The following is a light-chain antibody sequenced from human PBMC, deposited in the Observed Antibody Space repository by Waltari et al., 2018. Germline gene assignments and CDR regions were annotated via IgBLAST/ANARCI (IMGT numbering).Light chain of an antibody. J-gene: IGLJ1*01. V-gene: IGLV2-14*01. CDR1: SSDLGGYSF. CDR3: SSYTSIIPPFL. CDR2: DVS. Sequence: QSALTQPASVSGSPGQSITISCTRSSSDLGGYSFVSWYQQHPGKAPNIMIFDVSHRPSGVSNSFSSSMSGNTASLTISGLQPEDEADYYCSSYTSIIPPFLFGTGTKVTVL.